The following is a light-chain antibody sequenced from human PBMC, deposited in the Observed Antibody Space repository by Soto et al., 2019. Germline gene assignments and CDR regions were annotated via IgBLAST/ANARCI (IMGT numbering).Light chain of an antibody. CDR3: SSYTSSSTPLV. V-gene: IGLV2-14*03. J-gene: IGLJ3*02. CDR2: DVS. Sequence: QSALTQPASVSGSPGQSITISCTGTSSDVGGYNYVSWYQHHPGKAPKVMIYDVSNRPSGVSNRFSGSKSGNTASLTISGLQAEGEADYYCSSYTSSSTPLVFGGGTKLTVL. CDR1: SSDVGGYNY.